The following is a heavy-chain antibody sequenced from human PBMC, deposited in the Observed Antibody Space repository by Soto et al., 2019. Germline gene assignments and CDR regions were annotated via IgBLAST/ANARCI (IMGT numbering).Heavy chain of an antibody. CDR2: INHSGST. V-gene: IGHV4-34*01. D-gene: IGHD3-16*01. CDR1: GGSFSGYY. Sequence: PSETLSLTCAVYGGSFSGYYWSWIRQPPGKGLEWIGEINHSGSTNYNPSLKSRVTISVDTSKNQFSLKLSSVTAADTAVYYCARGLGIWYYYGMDVWGPGTTVIVSS. J-gene: IGHJ6*02. CDR3: ARGLGIWYYYGMDV.